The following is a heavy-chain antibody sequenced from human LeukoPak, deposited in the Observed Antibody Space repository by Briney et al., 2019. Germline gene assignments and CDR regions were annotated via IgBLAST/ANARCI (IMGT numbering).Heavy chain of an antibody. J-gene: IGHJ5*02. CDR2: ISAYNGNT. CDR3: ARDFVERGGYAPNWFDP. D-gene: IGHD5-12*01. Sequence: ASVKVSCKASGYTFTSYGISWVRQAPGQGLEWMGWISAYNGNTNYAQKLQGRVTMTTDTSTSTAYMELRSLRSDDTAVYYCARDFVERGGYAPNWFDPWGQGTLVTVSS. V-gene: IGHV1-18*01. CDR1: GYTFTSYG.